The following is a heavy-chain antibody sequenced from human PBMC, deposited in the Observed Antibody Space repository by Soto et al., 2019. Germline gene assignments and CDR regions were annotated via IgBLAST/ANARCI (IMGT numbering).Heavy chain of an antibody. CDR1: GYTITGYY. CDR2: INPNSGGT. CDR3: ASTYFSGCSCYSGLLAY. V-gene: IGHV1-2*02. J-gene: IGHJ4*02. Sequence: EASVNVSCKASGYTITGYYMHWVRQAPGQGLEWMGWINPNSGGTSYAQKFQGRVTMTRDTSTSTAYMELSRLRSDDTAVYYCASTYFSGCSCYSGLLAYWGQGSLVTVSA. D-gene: IGHD2-15*01.